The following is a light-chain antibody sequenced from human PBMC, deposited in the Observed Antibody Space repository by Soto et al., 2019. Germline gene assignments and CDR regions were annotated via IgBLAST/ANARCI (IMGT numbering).Light chain of an antibody. CDR3: TSYVGSDIWV. J-gene: IGLJ3*02. CDR1: SSDVGAYKY. Sequence: QSALTQPPSASGSPGQSVTISCTGTSSDVGAYKYVSWYQQYPGKAPKLMIYDVSKRPSGVPDRFSGSKSGNTASLTVSGHQAEDEADYYCTSYVGSDIWVFGGGTKVTVL. V-gene: IGLV2-8*01. CDR2: DVS.